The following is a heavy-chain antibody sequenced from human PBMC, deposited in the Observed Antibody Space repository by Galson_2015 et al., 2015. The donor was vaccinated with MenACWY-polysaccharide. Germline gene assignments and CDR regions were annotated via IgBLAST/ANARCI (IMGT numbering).Heavy chain of an antibody. D-gene: IGHD1-26*01. V-gene: IGHV4-38-2*01. J-gene: IGHJ4*02. CDR1: GYSISGDYH. Sequence: SETLSLTCAVSGYSISGDYHWGWIRQPPGKGLEWLATIHPSGGTYYKPSLRSRVTIFVDMSSNQFSLKVSYVTAADTAVYYCVRGMEDSGRYNFDYWGRGTLVTVSS. CDR3: VRGMEDSGRYNFDY. CDR2: IHPSGGT.